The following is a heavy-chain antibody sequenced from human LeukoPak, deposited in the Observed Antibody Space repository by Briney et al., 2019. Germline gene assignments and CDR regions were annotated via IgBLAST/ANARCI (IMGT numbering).Heavy chain of an antibody. Sequence: PSETLSLTCTVSGGSISSHYWSWIRQPPGKGLEWIGYIYYSGSTNYNPSLKSRVTIPVDTSKNQFSLKLSSVTAADTAVYYCARVDLLGNYYMDVWGKGTTVTVSS. CDR2: IYYSGST. V-gene: IGHV4-59*11. D-gene: IGHD3-16*01. J-gene: IGHJ6*03. CDR1: GGSISSHY. CDR3: ARVDLLGNYYMDV.